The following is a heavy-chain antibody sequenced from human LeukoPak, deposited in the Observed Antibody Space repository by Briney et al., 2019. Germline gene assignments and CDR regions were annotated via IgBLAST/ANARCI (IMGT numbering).Heavy chain of an antibody. V-gene: IGHV3-30-3*01. CDR2: ISYDGNNK. CDR3: ARGLPRSGLDY. Sequence: GRSLRLSCAASGFTFSSYATHWVRQAPGKGLEWVSLISYDGNNKYYADSVKGRFTTARDNSQNTLYLQMNSLRAEDTAVYYCARGLPRSGLDYWGQGTLVTVSS. CDR1: GFTFSSYA. J-gene: IGHJ4*02. D-gene: IGHD3-3*01.